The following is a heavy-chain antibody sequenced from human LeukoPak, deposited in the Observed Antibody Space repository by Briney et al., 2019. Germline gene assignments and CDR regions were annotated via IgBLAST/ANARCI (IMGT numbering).Heavy chain of an antibody. CDR3: ARYSYGGEDWFDP. J-gene: IGHJ5*02. V-gene: IGHV4-34*01. CDR2: IYHSGST. CDR1: GGSFSGYY. Sequence: SETLSLTCAVYGGSFSGYYWSWIRQPPGKGLEWIGSIYHSGSTYYNPSLKSRVTISIDTSKNQFSLKLSSVTAADTAVYYCARYSYGGEDWFDPWGQGTLVTVSS. D-gene: IGHD5-18*01.